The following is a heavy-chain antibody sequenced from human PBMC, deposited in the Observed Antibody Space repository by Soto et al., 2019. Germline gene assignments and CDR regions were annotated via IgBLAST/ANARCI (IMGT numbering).Heavy chain of an antibody. D-gene: IGHD6-19*01. CDR3: ANRRAWSSDWYDWFDP. J-gene: IGHJ5*02. Sequence: YGPTHVSPTQTLPLTCTFSGFSLNTNGVRVGWMSQWPGMAPEWLAIISWDDENHYSPALESRVTITKDTSKNQVVLTMTNMDPVDTGTYYCANRRAWSSDWYDWFDPWGPGILVTVSS. CDR1: GFSLNTNGVR. CDR2: ISWDDEN. V-gene: IGHV2-5*02.